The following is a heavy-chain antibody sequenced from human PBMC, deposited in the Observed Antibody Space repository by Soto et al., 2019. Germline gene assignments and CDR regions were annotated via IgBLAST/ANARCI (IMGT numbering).Heavy chain of an antibody. Sequence: SETLSLTCTVSGGSISSYYWSWIWQPPGKGLEWIGYIYYSGSTNYNPSLKSRVTISVDTSKNQFSLKLSSVTAADTAVYYCARDHDYVDYWGQGTQVTVSS. V-gene: IGHV4-59*01. CDR1: GGSISSYY. D-gene: IGHD3-10*01. J-gene: IGHJ4*02. CDR2: IYYSGST. CDR3: ARDHDYVDY.